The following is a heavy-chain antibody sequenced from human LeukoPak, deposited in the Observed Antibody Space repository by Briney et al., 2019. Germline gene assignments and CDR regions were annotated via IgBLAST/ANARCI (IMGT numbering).Heavy chain of an antibody. CDR2: IYYGGST. CDR3: ATHDGMDV. Sequence: SETLSLTCTVSGGSITSSSYYWGWIRQPPGKGLEWLGSIYYGGSTFYNPSLKSRVTVSVDTSKNQFSLKLTSVTAADTAVYYCATHDGMDVWGRGTTVTVSS. J-gene: IGHJ6*02. V-gene: IGHV4-39*01. CDR1: GGSITSSSYY.